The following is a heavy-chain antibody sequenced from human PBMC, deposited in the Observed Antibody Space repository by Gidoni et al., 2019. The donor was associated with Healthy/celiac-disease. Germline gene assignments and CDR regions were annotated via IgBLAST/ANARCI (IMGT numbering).Heavy chain of an antibody. D-gene: IGHD4-17*01. Sequence: EVQLLASGGGLVQPGGYLSLPCAASGFTFSSYALSWGRLAPGKVLELVSAISGSGGSTYYADAVKGRFTISRDNSKNTLYLQMNSLRAEDTAVYYCAKDVGDYGDYWGQGTLVTVSS. J-gene: IGHJ4*02. V-gene: IGHV3-23*01. CDR2: ISGSGGST. CDR3: AKDVGDYGDY. CDR1: GFTFSSYA.